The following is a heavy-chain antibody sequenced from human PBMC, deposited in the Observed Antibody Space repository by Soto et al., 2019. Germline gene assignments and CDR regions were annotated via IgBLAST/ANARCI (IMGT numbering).Heavy chain of an antibody. CDR3: ARDKGYGDYVNAFDI. J-gene: IGHJ3*02. CDR1: GYTFTSYG. V-gene: IGHV1-18*01. CDR2: ISAYNGNT. Sequence: ASVKVSCKASGYTFTSYGISWVRQATGQGLEWMGWISAYNGNTNYAQKLQGRVTMTTDTSTSTAYMELRSLRSDDTAVYYCARDKGYGDYVNAFDIWGQGTMVTVSS. D-gene: IGHD4-17*01.